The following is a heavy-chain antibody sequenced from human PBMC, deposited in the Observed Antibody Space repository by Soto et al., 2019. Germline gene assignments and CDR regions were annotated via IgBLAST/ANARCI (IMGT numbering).Heavy chain of an antibody. CDR3: ARSIRGPRRFNGMDV. CDR1: GFSLTSPGMC. Sequence: GQTLENHTETLTLTCTFSGFSLTSPGMCVSWIRQPPGKALEWLELIERDDDDKYYSTSLKTRLTISKHTRKNQVVLTMANMDPADTGTYYCARSIRGPRRFNGMDVWCQGT. V-gene: IGHV2-70*13. D-gene: IGHD1-20*01. CDR2: IERDDDDK. J-gene: IGHJ6*02.